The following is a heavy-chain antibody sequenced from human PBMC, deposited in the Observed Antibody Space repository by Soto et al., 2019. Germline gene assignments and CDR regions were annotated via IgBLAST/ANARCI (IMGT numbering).Heavy chain of an antibody. CDR2: ISSSSGSI. V-gene: IGHV3-48*01. D-gene: IGHD6-13*01. CDR1: GFTVDSYS. J-gene: IGHJ2*01. Sequence: GSLRLSCAAAGFTVDSYSINWVRQAPGKGLEWVSYISSSSGSIFYADSVRGRFTISRDNAKNSVFLHLSSLRAEDTAIYYCAKAYSSIWSHWYFDLWGLGTLVTVSS. CDR3: AKAYSSIWSHWYFDL.